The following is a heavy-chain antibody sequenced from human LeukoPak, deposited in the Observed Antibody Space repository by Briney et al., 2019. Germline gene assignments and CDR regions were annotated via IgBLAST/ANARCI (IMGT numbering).Heavy chain of an antibody. CDR3: AKDISPLGVGVRGVEGLDV. D-gene: IGHD3-10*01. J-gene: IGHJ6*02. V-gene: IGHV3-53*01. CDR2: IYSGGST. CDR1: GFTVSSNY. Sequence: PGGSLRLSCAASGFTVSSNYMSWVRQAPGKGLEWVSVIYSGGSTYYADSVKGRFTISRDNAKNSLYLQMNSLRAEDTAVYYCAKDISPLGVGVRGVEGLDVWGQGTTVTVSS.